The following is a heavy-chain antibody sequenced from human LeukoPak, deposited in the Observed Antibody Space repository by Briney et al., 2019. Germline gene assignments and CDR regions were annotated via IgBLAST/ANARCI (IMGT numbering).Heavy chain of an antibody. V-gene: IGHV3-23*01. CDR2: ITANGDSA. CDR1: GFTFPSYS. J-gene: IGHJ5*02. Sequence: GGSLRLSCPASGFTFPSYSMSWVRQAPGKGLEWVSIITANGDSASYADSLMGRFTPSRDNSKNTLYLQMNSLRAEDTAVYYCAQGSSITTRHFDHWGQGTLVTVSS. D-gene: IGHD2-2*01. CDR3: AQGSSITTRHFDH.